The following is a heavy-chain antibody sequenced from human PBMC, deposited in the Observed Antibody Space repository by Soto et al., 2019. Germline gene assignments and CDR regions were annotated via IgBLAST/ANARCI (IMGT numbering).Heavy chain of an antibody. CDR3: ARDRGYDAHDFYYNAMDV. V-gene: IGHV3-21*01. CDR1: GFTFGTYT. Sequence: PGGSLRLSCISSGFTFGTYTMNWVRQAPGKGREWVSGIRGSSPYTFNAETVKGRFTITRDNAKNSLFLQMNSLRAEDTAVYYCARDRGYDAHDFYYNAMDVWGQGTTVTVSS. J-gene: IGHJ6*02. CDR2: IRGSSPYT. D-gene: IGHD2-15*01.